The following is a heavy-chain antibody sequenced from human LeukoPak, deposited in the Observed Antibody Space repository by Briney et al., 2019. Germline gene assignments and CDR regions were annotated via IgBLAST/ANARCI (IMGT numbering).Heavy chain of an antibody. J-gene: IGHJ5*02. CDR3: ARHDSYGSLNWFDP. Sequence: PSETLSLTCAVNGGSFSGYYWSWIRQPPGEGLEWIGEINHSGSTNYTPSLKSRVTISVDTSKNQFSLKLTSVTAADTAVYYCARHDSYGSLNWFDPWGQGTLITVSS. V-gene: IGHV4-34*01. CDR2: INHSGST. D-gene: IGHD3-10*01. CDR1: GGSFSGYY.